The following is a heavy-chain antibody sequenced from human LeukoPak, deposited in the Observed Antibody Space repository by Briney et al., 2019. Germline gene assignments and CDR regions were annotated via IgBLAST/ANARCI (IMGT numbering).Heavy chain of an antibody. V-gene: IGHV4-61*08. CDR3: ARDSASTGYMNAFDI. CDR2: IYYSGST. Sequence: SETLSLTCTVSGGSVTSSGYYWSWVRQPPGKGLEYIGYIYYSGSTNYNPSLKSRVTISVDTSKNQFSLKLRSVTAADTAVYYCARDSASTGYMNAFDIWGQGTMVIVSS. CDR1: GGSVTSSGYY. J-gene: IGHJ3*02. D-gene: IGHD3-22*01.